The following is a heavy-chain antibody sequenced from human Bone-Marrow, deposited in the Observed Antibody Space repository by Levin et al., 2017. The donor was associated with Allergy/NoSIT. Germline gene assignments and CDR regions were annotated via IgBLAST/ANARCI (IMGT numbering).Heavy chain of an antibody. V-gene: IGHV3-7*01. CDR1: GFTFSNYW. CDR3: ARALYSGNSNFFY. Sequence: QAGGSLRLSCAASGFTFSNYWMTWLRQAPGKGLEWVADIKPDGSVKSYVDSLKGRFTISRDNAKNSLYLQMNSLTDEDTAVYYCARALYSGNSNFFYWGQGTLVTVSS. CDR2: IKPDGSVK. D-gene: IGHD4-23*01. J-gene: IGHJ4*02.